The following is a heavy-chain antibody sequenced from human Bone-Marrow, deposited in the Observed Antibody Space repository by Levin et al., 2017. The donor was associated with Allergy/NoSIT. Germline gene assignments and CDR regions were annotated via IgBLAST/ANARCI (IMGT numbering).Heavy chain of an antibody. V-gene: IGHV3-21*01. J-gene: IGHJ4*02. CDR1: GFTFSSYS. CDR3: ARAGADTAMAPGY. D-gene: IGHD5-18*01. CDR2: ISSSSSYI. Sequence: PGGSLRLSCAASGFTFSSYSMNWVRQAPGKGLEWVSSISSSSSYIYYADSVKGRFTISRDNAKNSLYLQMNSLRAEDTAVYYCARAGADTAMAPGYWGQGTLVTVSS.